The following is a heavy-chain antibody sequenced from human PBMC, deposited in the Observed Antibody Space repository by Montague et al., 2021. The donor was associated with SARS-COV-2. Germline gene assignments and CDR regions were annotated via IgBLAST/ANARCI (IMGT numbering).Heavy chain of an antibody. V-gene: IGHV5-51*01. Sequence: QSGAEVKKPGESLKISCEGSGYSFTSYWIAWVRQMPGKGLEWMGIIYPEDSDTRYSPSFQGHVTISADKSMNTAFLQWNSLRASDTAIYYCARQVHIYCSSTSCPFDYWGQGTLVTVSS. CDR2: IYPEDSDT. CDR3: ARQVHIYCSSTSCPFDY. CDR1: GYSFTSYW. D-gene: IGHD2-2*01. J-gene: IGHJ4*02.